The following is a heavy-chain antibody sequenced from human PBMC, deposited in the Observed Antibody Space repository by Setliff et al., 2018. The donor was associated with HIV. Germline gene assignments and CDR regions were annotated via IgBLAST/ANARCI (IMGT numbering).Heavy chain of an antibody. CDR2: MNPNSDIT. CDR1: GYTFTNSD. Sequence: ASVKVSCKASGYTFTNSDINWVRQASGQGLEWMGWMNPNSDITVYAQKFQGRVTMTGNPSIDTVYLELSSLTSEDTAVYYCARTHPGSSYFDYWGQGTLVTVSS. V-gene: IGHV1-8*01. D-gene: IGHD3-10*01. J-gene: IGHJ4*02. CDR3: ARTHPGSSYFDY.